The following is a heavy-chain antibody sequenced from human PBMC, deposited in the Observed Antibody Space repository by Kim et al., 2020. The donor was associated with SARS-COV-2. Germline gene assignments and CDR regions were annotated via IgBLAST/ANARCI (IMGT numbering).Heavy chain of an antibody. V-gene: IGHV3-30*07. D-gene: IGHD3-3*01. Sequence: ADAVKGRFTISRDNSKNTLYLRMNSLRAEDTAVYYCARAGYDFWSGYFDYWGQGTLVTVSS. CDR3: ARAGYDFWSGYFDY. J-gene: IGHJ4*02.